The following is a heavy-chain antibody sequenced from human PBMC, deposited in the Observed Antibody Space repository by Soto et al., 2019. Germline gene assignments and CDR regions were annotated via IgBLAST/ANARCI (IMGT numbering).Heavy chain of an antibody. CDR2: IYYSGST. Sequence: KSSETLSLTCSVSGGSISSVGHYWTWIRQQPGEGLEWIGYIYYSGSTDYNPSLKSRVTISVDRSKNQFSLNLSSVTAADTAIYYCARESGGYDSSTRYGLDVWGQGTTVTVSS. D-gene: IGHD6-25*01. J-gene: IGHJ6*02. CDR1: GGSISSVGHY. V-gene: IGHV4-31*03. CDR3: ARESGGYDSSTRYGLDV.